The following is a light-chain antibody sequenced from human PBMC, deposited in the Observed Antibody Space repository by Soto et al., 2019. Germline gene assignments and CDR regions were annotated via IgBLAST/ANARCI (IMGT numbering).Light chain of an antibody. CDR1: SSDIGAHKY. V-gene: IGLV2-14*01. J-gene: IGLJ2*01. CDR2: EVD. Sequence: QSVLTQPASVSGSPGQSITISCTGTSSDIGAHKYVSWYQHHPGKAPKLVIFEVDNRPSGISNRFSGSKSVNTASLTISGLQAEDEADYYCNSYTNNSSLVFGGGTQLTVL. CDR3: NSYTNNSSLV.